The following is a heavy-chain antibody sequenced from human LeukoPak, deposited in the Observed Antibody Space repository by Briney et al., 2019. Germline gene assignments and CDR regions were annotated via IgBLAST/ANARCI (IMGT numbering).Heavy chain of an antibody. Sequence: HPGGSLRLSCAASGFTFSSYAMSWVRQAPGKGLEWVSYISGSDTTTHYADSVKGRFTISRDNSKNTLYLQMNSLRAEDTAVYFCAKDQVVPFDYWGQGTLVTVSS. J-gene: IGHJ4*02. CDR1: GFTFSSYA. CDR3: AKDQVVPFDY. V-gene: IGHV3-23*01. D-gene: IGHD2-2*01. CDR2: ISGSDTTT.